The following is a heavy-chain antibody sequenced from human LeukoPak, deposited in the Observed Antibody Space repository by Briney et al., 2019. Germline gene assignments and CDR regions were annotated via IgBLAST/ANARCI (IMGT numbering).Heavy chain of an antibody. D-gene: IGHD5-18*01. Sequence: PSETLSLTCAVYGVSFSGYYWSWIRQPPGKGLVWIGEINHSGSTNYNPSLKSRVTISVDTSKNQFSLKLSSVTAADTAVYYCASGYSYGRNDYWGQGTLVTVSS. CDR1: GVSFSGYY. J-gene: IGHJ4*02. CDR2: INHSGST. V-gene: IGHV4-34*01. CDR3: ASGYSYGRNDY.